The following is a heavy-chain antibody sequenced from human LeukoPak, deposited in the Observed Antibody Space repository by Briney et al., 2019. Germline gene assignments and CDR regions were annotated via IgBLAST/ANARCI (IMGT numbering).Heavy chain of an antibody. CDR1: GFTFSNAW. CDR3: AKDSVGPDY. D-gene: IGHD2-15*01. CDR2: ISYDGSNK. Sequence: PGGSLRLSCAASGFTFSNAWMSWVRQAPGKGLEWVAVISYDGSNKYYADSVKGRFTISRDNSKNTLYLQMNSLRAEDTAVYYCAKDSVGPDYWGQGTLVTVSS. J-gene: IGHJ4*02. V-gene: IGHV3-30*18.